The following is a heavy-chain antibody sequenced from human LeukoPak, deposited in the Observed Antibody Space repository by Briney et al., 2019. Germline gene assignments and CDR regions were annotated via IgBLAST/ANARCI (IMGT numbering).Heavy chain of an antibody. Sequence: SETLSLTCTVSGVSITTYYWSWIRQPPGKGLEWIGYIYYTGSTNYNPSLKSRVTISADTSKNEFSLRLTSVTAADTAVYYCAREANYYGSGSYFEGTFDYWGQGSLVTVSS. V-gene: IGHV4-59*01. CDR3: AREANYYGSGSYFEGTFDY. D-gene: IGHD3-10*01. CDR1: GVSITTYY. J-gene: IGHJ4*02. CDR2: IYYTGST.